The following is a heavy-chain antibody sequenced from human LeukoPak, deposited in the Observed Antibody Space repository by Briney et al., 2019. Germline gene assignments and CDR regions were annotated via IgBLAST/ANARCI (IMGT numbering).Heavy chain of an antibody. V-gene: IGHV1-69*04. CDR3: ARDSGNDVDYYYYYGMDV. D-gene: IGHD5-12*01. CDR2: SIPILGIA. J-gene: IGHJ6*02. Sequence: SVKVSCKASGGTFSSYAISWVRQAPGQGLEWMGRSIPILGIANYAQKFQGRVTITADKSTSTAYMELSSLRSEDTAVYYCARDSGNDVDYYYYYGMDVWGQGTTVTVSS. CDR1: GGTFSSYA.